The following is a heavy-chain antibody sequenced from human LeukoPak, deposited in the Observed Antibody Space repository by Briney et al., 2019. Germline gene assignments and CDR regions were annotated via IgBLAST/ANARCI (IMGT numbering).Heavy chain of an antibody. CDR1: GGTFSSYA. D-gene: IGHD3-9*01. CDR2: ITPMFGTA. CDR3: ARDSSEFRSLIFH. Sequence: SVKVSCKASGGTFSSYAINWVRQAPGQGLAWMGGITPMFGTAKYAQKFQGRVTITADESTSTAYMELSSLRSEDTAVYYCARDSSEFRSLIFHWGQGTLVTVSS. V-gene: IGHV1-69*13. J-gene: IGHJ1*01.